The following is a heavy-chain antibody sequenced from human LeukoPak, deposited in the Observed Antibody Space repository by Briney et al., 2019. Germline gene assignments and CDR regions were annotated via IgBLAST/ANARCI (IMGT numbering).Heavy chain of an antibody. CDR3: ARDMQLST. CDR2: IYTGDIT. V-gene: IGHV3-53*01. Sequence: PGGSLRLSCAASGFSVSSNYMSWVRQAPGKGLEWVSVIYTGDITSYAGSVKGRFTISRDNSKNTLYLQMNSLRAEDTAVYYCARDMQLSTWGLGTMVTVSS. CDR1: GFSVSSNY. D-gene: IGHD3-16*02. J-gene: IGHJ3*01.